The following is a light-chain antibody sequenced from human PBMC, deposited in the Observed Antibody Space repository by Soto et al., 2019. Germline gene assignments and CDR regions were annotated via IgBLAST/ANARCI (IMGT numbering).Light chain of an antibody. CDR3: SSYTTTSTYV. CDR1: SSDVGGYNY. Sequence: QSVLTQPASVSGSPGQSITISCTGTSSDVGGYNYVSWYQQHPGKAPKLMIYDVSNRPSGVSNRFSGSKSANTASLAISGRQAEDEADYYCSSYTTTSTYVFGTGTKVTVL. V-gene: IGLV2-14*01. J-gene: IGLJ1*01. CDR2: DVS.